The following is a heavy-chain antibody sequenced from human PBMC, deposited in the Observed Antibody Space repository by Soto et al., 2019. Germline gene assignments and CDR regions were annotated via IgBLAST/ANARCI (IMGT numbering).Heavy chain of an antibody. CDR3: ARLRSLDAFDI. CDR2: IKQDGSEK. V-gene: IGHV3-7*01. J-gene: IGHJ3*02. Sequence: EVQLVESGGGLVQPGGSLRLSCAASGFTFSSYWMSWVRQAPGKGLEWVANIKQDGSEKYYVDSVKGRFTISRHNAKNSLYLQMNSLRAEDTAVYYCARLRSLDAFDIWGQGTMVTVSS. D-gene: IGHD4-17*01. CDR1: GFTFSSYW.